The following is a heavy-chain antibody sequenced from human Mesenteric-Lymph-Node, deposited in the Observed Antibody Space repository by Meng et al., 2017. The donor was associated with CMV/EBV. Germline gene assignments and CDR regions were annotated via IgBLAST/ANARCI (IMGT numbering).Heavy chain of an antibody. V-gene: IGHV3-53*01. J-gene: IGHJ4*02. Sequence: GGSLRLSCAASGFTVSSNYMSWGRQAPGKGLEWVSVIYSGGSTYYADSVKGRFTISRDNSKNTLYRLMNSGRAADTSVYYCGREMPVGVFDYWGQGTLVTVSS. CDR1: GFTVSSNY. D-gene: IGHD2-15*01. CDR3: GREMPVGVFDY. CDR2: IYSGGST.